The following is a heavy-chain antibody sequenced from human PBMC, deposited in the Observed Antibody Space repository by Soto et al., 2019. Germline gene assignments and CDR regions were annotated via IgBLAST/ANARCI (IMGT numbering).Heavy chain of an antibody. Sequence: SQTLSLTCAISGGSVSSNNAAWTWIRQSPWRGLEWLGRTYYRSTWNDDYAVSLKGRITISPDTSKNQFSLQLNSVTPEDTAVYYCARELGTSWSPYYYYYAMDVWGQGTTVTVSS. CDR1: GGSVSSNNAA. V-gene: IGHV6-1*01. D-gene: IGHD6-13*01. CDR2: TYYRSTWND. J-gene: IGHJ6*02. CDR3: ARELGTSWSPYYYYYAMDV.